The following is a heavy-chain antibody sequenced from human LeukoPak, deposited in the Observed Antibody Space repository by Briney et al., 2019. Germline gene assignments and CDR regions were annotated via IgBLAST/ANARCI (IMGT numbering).Heavy chain of an antibody. V-gene: IGHV3-15*01. J-gene: IGHJ4*02. CDR2: FRSKTDGGTI. CDR1: GFTFSNAW. CDR3: TKGDYHAY. Sequence: GGSLRLSCAASGFTFSNAWMSWVRQAPGKGLEWVGRFRSKTDGGTIDYAAPVKGRFTISRDDSKSIAYLQMNSLKTEDTAVYYCTKGDYHAYWGQGTLATVSS.